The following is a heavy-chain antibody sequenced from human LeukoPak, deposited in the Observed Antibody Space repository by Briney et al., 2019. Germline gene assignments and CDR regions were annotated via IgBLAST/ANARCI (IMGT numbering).Heavy chain of an antibody. V-gene: IGHV1-2*02. D-gene: IGHD3-3*01. CDR3: ARQPTKYYDFWSGLKQWLVMDFDY. CDR2: INPNSGGT. CDR1: GYTFTGYY. Sequence: GASVKVSCKASGYTFTGYYMHWVRQAPGQGLEWMGWINPNSGGTNYAQKFQGRVTMTRDTSIRTAYMELSRLRSDAPAVYYCARQPTKYYDFWSGLKQWLVMDFDYWGQGTLVTVSS. J-gene: IGHJ4*02.